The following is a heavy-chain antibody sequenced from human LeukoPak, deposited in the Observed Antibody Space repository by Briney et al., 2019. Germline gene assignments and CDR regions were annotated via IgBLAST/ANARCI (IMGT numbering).Heavy chain of an antibody. CDR2: INPSGAST. J-gene: IGHJ5*02. CDR1: GYTFTGYY. D-gene: IGHD3-22*01. Sequence: ASVKVSCKASGYTFTGYYMHWVRQAPGQGLEWMGIINPSGASTMYAQKFQGRVTMTMDTSTSTVYMELSSLRSEDTAMYYCARGPPGRVYDSSKRGLFDPWGQGTLVTVSS. V-gene: IGHV1-46*01. CDR3: ARGPPGRVYDSSKRGLFDP.